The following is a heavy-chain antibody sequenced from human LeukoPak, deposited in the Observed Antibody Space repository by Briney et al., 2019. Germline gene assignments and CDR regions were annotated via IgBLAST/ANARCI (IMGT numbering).Heavy chain of an antibody. CDR1: GFTFSSYV. CDR3: AREHVSGGSYYDY. D-gene: IGHD2-15*01. Sequence: GGSLRLSCAASGFTFSSYVMHWVRQAPGKGLEWVAVIWYDGFNKYYADSVKGRFTISRDNAKNSLYLQMNSLRAEDTAVYYCAREHVSGGSYYDYWGQGTLVTVSS. V-gene: IGHV3-33*01. J-gene: IGHJ4*02. CDR2: IWYDGFNK.